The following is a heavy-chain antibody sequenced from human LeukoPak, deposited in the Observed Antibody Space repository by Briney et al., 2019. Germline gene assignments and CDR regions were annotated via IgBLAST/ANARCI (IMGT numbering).Heavy chain of an antibody. Sequence: GGSLRLSCAASGFTFSSYWMIWLPQAPGKGLVGVSAISGSGGSTYYADSVRGRFTISRDNSKNTLYLQMNSLRAEDTAVYYCAKAILDSRQSANYWGQGTLVTVSS. CDR2: ISGSGGST. D-gene: IGHD3-3*01. CDR1: GFTFSSYW. J-gene: IGHJ4*02. V-gene: IGHV3-23*01. CDR3: AKAILDSRQSANY.